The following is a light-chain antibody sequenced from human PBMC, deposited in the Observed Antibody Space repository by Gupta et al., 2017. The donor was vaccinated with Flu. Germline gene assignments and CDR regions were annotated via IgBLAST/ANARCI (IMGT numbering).Light chain of an antibody. J-gene: IGLJ2*01. V-gene: IGLV2-8*01. Sequence: VTISCTGTSSDVGGYNYVSWYQHHPGKAPKLMIYEVTKRPSGVPDRFSGSKSGNTASLTVSGLQAEEEADYYCSSYGGSNTYALFGGGTQLTVL. CDR1: SSDVGGYNY. CDR2: EVT. CDR3: SSYGGSNTYAL.